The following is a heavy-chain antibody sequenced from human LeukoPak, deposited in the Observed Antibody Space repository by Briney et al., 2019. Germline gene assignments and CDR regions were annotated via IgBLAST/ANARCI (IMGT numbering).Heavy chain of an antibody. D-gene: IGHD2-2*01. CDR1: GGSISSGDYY. Sequence: PSETLSLTCTVSGGSISSGDYYWSWIRQPPGKGLEWIGYIYYSGSTYYNPSLKSRVTISVDTSKNQFSLKLSSVTAADTAVYYCARALPALDDCYYYYMDVWGKGTTVTVSS. CDR2: IYYSGST. CDR3: ARALPALDDCYYYYMDV. V-gene: IGHV4-30-4*08. J-gene: IGHJ6*03.